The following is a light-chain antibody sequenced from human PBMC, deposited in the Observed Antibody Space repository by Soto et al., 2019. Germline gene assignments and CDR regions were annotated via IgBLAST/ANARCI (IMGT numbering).Light chain of an antibody. V-gene: IGKV3-15*01. CDR1: QSVSSN. Sequence: EIVMTQSPATLSVSPGERATLSCRASQSVSSNLAWYQQQPGQAPRLLIYGASTRATGIPARFSGSGSGTASTLTISSLQSEDFAVYYCQPYNNWPPWTFGQGTKVEIK. CDR2: GAS. CDR3: QPYNNWPPWT. J-gene: IGKJ1*01.